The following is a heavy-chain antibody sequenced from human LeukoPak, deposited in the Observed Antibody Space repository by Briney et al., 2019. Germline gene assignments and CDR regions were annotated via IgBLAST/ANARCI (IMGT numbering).Heavy chain of an antibody. D-gene: IGHD3-22*01. CDR1: GYTLIGYY. CDR2: INPNSGGT. Sequence: ASVKVSCKASGYTLIGYYMHWVRQAPGQGLEWMGWINPNSGGTNYAQNFQGRVTMTRDTSISTAYMELSRLRSDDTAVYYCARGDSSGYYYAFDIWGQGTMVTVS. CDR3: ARGDSSGYYYAFDI. J-gene: IGHJ3*02. V-gene: IGHV1-2*02.